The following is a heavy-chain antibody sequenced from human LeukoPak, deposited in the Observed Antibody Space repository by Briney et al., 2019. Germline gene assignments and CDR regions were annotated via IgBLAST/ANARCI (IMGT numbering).Heavy chain of an antibody. CDR1: GFTLSSYW. D-gene: IGHD5-18*01. V-gene: IGHV3-74*01. CDR3: ARDRATAMFDY. CDR2: INSDGSSA. Sequence: PGGSLRLSCAASGFTLSSYWMHWVRQAPGKGLVWVSRINSDGSSATYADSVKGRFTISRVNAKNTLYLQMNSLRAEDTAVYYCARDRATAMFDYWAQGTLVTVSS. J-gene: IGHJ4*02.